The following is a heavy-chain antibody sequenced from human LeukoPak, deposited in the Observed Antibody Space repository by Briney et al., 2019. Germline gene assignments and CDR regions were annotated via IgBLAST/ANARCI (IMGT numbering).Heavy chain of an antibody. J-gene: IGHJ6*03. V-gene: IGHV1-69*06. Sequence: SVKVSCKASGGTFSSYAISWVRQAPGQGLEWMGGIIPIFGTANYAQKFQGRVTITADKSTSTAYMELSSLRSEDTAVYYCASGYSSSSPYYYYMDVWGKGTTVTVSS. CDR1: GGTFSSYA. CDR3: ASGYSSSSPYYYYMDV. D-gene: IGHD6-6*01. CDR2: IIPIFGTA.